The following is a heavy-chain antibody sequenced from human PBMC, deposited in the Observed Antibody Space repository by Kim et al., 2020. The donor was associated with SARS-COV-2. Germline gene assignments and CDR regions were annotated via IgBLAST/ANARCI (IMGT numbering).Heavy chain of an antibody. J-gene: IGHJ5*02. Sequence: GGSLRLSCAASGFTFSSYAMSWVRQAPGKGLEWVSAISGSGGSTYYADSVKGRFTISRDNSKNTLYLQMNSLRAEDTAVYYCAKDGSRYSGYDPDWFDPWGQGTLVTVSS. CDR2: ISGSGGST. CDR3: AKDGSRYSGYDPDWFDP. CDR1: GFTFSSYA. V-gene: IGHV3-23*01. D-gene: IGHD5-12*01.